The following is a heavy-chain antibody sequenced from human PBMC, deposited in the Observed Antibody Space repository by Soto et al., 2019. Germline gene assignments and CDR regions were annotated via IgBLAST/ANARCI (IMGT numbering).Heavy chain of an antibody. D-gene: IGHD1-26*01. J-gene: IGHJ6*02. CDR2: NYFTDIA. CDR3: ARGWWEREGDLMDV. Sequence: TLSLTCTVPGGSLSTYYWSCIRQSPGKVLENLGYNYFTDIANYXXSFKSRIXXSLDTSKNQFXLTLRXVTAAATAVYYCARGWWEREGDLMDVWGQGTTVTVX. CDR1: GGSLSTYY. V-gene: IGHV4-4*09.